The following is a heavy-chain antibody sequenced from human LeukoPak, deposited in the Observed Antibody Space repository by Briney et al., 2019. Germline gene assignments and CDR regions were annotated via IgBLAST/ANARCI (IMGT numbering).Heavy chain of an antibody. Sequence: GASVKVSCKASGYTFTSYDINWVREATGQGLEWMGRMNPNSGNTGYAQKFQGRVTMTRNTSISTAYMELSSLRSEDTAVYYCARGHDILTGYYYDPFDYWGQGTLVTVSS. CDR1: GYTFTSYD. J-gene: IGHJ4*02. D-gene: IGHD3-9*01. CDR3: ARGHDILTGYYYDPFDY. CDR2: MNPNSGNT. V-gene: IGHV1-8*01.